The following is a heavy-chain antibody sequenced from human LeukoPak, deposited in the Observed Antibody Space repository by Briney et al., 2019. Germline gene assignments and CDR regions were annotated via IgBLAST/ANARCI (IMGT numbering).Heavy chain of an antibody. J-gene: IGHJ4*02. D-gene: IGHD3-16*01. CDR2: ISYDGSNK. CDR1: GFTFSSYG. Sequence: GGSLRLSCAASGFTFSSYGMHWVRQAPGKGLEWVAVISYDGSNKYYADSVKGRFTISRDNSKNTLYLQMNSLRAEDTAVYYCAGRGGYDYVWGSPGYYFDYWGQGTLVTVSS. V-gene: IGHV3-30*03. CDR3: AGRGGYDYVWGSPGYYFDY.